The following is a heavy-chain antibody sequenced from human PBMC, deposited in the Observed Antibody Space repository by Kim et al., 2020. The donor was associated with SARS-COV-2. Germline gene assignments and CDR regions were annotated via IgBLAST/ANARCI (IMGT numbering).Heavy chain of an antibody. CDR1: GFTVTSYG. CDR2: FWADGSRK. CDR3: TRDENWWQGES. D-gene: IGHD2-8*02. Sequence: GGSLRLSCAASGFTVTSYGMHWVRQAPGKGLEWVADFWADGSRKDFADSVTGRFTISKDKSRNTLYLQMDSLRVEDTAVYYCTRDENWWQGESWGQGTQV. J-gene: IGHJ5*02. V-gene: IGHV3-33*01.